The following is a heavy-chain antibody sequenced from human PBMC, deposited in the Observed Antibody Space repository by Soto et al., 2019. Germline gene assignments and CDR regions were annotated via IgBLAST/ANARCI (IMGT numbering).Heavy chain of an antibody. V-gene: IGHV1-69*13. D-gene: IGHD3-10*01. J-gene: IGHJ6*02. CDR3: ARGPRITMFRGVAYNYGMDV. CDR1: GGTFSSYA. Sequence: GASVKVSCKASGGTFSSYANSWVRQAPGQGLEWMGGIIPIFGTANYAQKFQGRVTITADESTSTAYMELSSLRSEDTAVYYSARGPRITMFRGVAYNYGMDVWGQGTTVTVSS. CDR2: IIPIFGTA.